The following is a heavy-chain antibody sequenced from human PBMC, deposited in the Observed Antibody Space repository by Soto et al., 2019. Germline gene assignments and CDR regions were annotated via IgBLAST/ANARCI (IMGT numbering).Heavy chain of an antibody. D-gene: IGHD3-22*01. CDR2: SNPYNGHK. V-gene: IGHV1-18*01. CDR1: GYSFRYYG. Sequence: ASVKVSCKAFGYSFRYYGFNWVRQAPGQGLEWMGWSNPYNGHKNYAQKFADRLTMTTDTSTATVSMELRNLKSDDTAVYYCVRDRLRGYDNSGFYSWG. J-gene: IGHJ5*01. CDR3: VRDRLRGYDNSGFYS.